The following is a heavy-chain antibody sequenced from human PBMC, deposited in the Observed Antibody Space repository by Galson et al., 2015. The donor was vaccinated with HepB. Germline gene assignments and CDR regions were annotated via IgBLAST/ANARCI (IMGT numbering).Heavy chain of an antibody. CDR3: ARDGEYYGSGSYDYWFDP. J-gene: IGHJ5*02. V-gene: IGHV3-21*01. D-gene: IGHD3-10*01. CDR2: ISSSSSYI. CDR1: GFTFSSYS. Sequence: SLRLSCAASGFTFSSYSMNWVRQAPGKGLEWVSSISSSSSYIYYADSVKGRFTISRDNAKNSLYLQMNSLRAEDTAVYYCARDGEYYGSGSYDYWFDPWGQGTLVTVSS.